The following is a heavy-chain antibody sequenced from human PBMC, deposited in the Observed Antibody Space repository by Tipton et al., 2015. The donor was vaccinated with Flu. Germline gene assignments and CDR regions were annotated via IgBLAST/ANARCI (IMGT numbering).Heavy chain of an antibody. CDR2: IKEDGSDK. Sequence: TASGFTFSSYWMSWVRQAPGKGLEWVANIKEDGSDKGYVDSVKGRFTISRDNAQNSLYLQMNSLRAEDTAVYYCARDPLRRDGFNSLDYWGQGTLVTVSS. V-gene: IGHV3-7*01. D-gene: IGHD5-24*01. CDR3: ARDPLRRDGFNSLDY. J-gene: IGHJ4*02. CDR1: GFTFSSYW.